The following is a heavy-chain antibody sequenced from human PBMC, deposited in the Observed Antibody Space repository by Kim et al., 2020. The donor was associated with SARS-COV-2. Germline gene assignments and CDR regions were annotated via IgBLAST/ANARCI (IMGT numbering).Heavy chain of an antibody. CDR2: ST. V-gene: IGHV1-46*01. Sequence: STSYAQKVQGRVTMTRDTSTSTVYMELSSLRSEDTAVYYCARVRGEGFDYWGQGTLVTVSS. D-gene: IGHD3-16*01. J-gene: IGHJ4*02. CDR3: ARVRGEGFDY.